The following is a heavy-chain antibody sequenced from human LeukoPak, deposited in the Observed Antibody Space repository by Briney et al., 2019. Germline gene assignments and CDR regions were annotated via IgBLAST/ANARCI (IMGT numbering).Heavy chain of an antibody. Sequence: SETLSLTCTVSGDSISGYSWNWIRQPAGKGLEWIGRLDSGGGSNSNPSLNTRLTMSKGPSKNQFSLGLTSITAADTAVYYCAKERRHYYRDTTAFYPMGLYLDSWGRGTLVTVSS. CDR2: LDSGGGS. J-gene: IGHJ4*02. D-gene: IGHD2-8*01. CDR3: AKERRHYYRDTTAFYPMGLYLDS. CDR1: GDSISGYS. V-gene: IGHV4-4*07.